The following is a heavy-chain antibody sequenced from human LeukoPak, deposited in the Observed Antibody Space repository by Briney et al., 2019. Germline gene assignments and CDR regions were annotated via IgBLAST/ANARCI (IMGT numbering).Heavy chain of an antibody. CDR1: GYSISSGYY. V-gene: IGHV4-38-2*02. CDR2: IYHSGCT. J-gene: IGHJ5*02. CDR3: ARGGVGATGWFDP. Sequence: SETLSLTCTVSGYSISSGYYWGWIRQPPGKGLEWIGSIYHSGCTYYNPSLKSRVTISVDTSKNQFSLKLSSVTAADTAVYYCARGGVGATGWFDPWGQGTLVTVSS. D-gene: IGHD1-26*01.